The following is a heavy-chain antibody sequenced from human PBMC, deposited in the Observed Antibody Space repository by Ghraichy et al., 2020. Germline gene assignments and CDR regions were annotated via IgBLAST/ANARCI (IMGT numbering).Heavy chain of an antibody. V-gene: IGHV4-59*11. Sequence: SETLSLTCSVSGGSISSHYWSWIRQPPGKGLEWIGHIYYSGSTDYNPSLKSRVSMSVDTSKKQFSLKLSSVTAADTAVYFCARDGPVGYCSGDSCRNYYSSMDVWGRGTTVTVSS. CDR1: GGSISSHY. J-gene: IGHJ6*02. D-gene: IGHD2-15*01. CDR3: ARDGPVGYCSGDSCRNYYSSMDV. CDR2: IYYSGST.